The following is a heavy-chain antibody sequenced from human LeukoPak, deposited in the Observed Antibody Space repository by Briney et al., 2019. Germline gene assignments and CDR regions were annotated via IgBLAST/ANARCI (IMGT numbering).Heavy chain of an antibody. CDR3: ARLLGGQQLVLAFDI. CDR2: IYYSGRT. Sequence: SETLSLTCTVSGGSISSYYWSWIRQPPGKGLEWIGYIYYSGRTNYNPSPERRVPISVDTSKNQFSLKLSSVTAADTAVYYGARLLGGQQLVLAFDIWGQGTMVTVSS. V-gene: IGHV4-59*08. J-gene: IGHJ3*02. CDR1: GGSISSYY. D-gene: IGHD6-13*01.